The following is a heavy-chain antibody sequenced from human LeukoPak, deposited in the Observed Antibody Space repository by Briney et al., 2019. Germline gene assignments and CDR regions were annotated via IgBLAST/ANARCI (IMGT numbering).Heavy chain of an antibody. CDR2: IYHSGST. D-gene: IGHD3-16*02. CDR3: ARSISVFGGVIV. J-gene: IGHJ4*02. Sequence: SETLSLTCTVSGDSISSSSYYWGWIRQPPGKGLEWIGSIYHSGSTYYNPSLKRRVTIPVDTSKNQFSLKLSTATAADTAVYYCARSISVFGGVIVWGQGTLVTVSS. CDR1: GDSISSSSYY. V-gene: IGHV4-39*01.